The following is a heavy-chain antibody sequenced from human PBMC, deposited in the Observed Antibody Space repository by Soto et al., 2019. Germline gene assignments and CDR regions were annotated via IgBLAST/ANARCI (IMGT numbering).Heavy chain of an antibody. CDR2: ISSSSSYI. CDR1: GFTFSSYS. J-gene: IGHJ4*02. D-gene: IGHD2-2*01. CDR3: AKYCSSTSCYVEFDY. V-gene: IGHV3-21*01. Sequence: PGGSLRLSCAASGFTFSSYSMNWVRQAPGKGLEWVSSISSSSSYIYYADSVKGRFTISRDNAKNSLYLQMNSLRAEDTAVYYCAKYCSSTSCYVEFDYWGQGTLVTVSS.